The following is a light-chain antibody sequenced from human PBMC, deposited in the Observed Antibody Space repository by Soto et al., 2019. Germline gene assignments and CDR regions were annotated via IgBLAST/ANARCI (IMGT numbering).Light chain of an antibody. CDR3: RSYTSSSTHVV. Sequence: QSVLTQPASVSGYPGQSITISCTGASSDVGAYNYVAWCQQHPGKGPKLLIYDVSNRPSGFSSRFSGSKSGNTASLTISGLQAEDEADYYCRSYTSSSTHVVFGGGTKVTVL. CDR1: SSDVGAYNY. J-gene: IGLJ2*01. V-gene: IGLV2-14*01. CDR2: DVS.